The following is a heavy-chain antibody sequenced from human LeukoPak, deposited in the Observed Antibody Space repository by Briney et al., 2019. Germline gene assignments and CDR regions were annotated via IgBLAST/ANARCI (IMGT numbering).Heavy chain of an antibody. CDR1: GYTFTGYY. CDR3: ASHIYKQLVLTNAFDI. J-gene: IGHJ3*02. CDR2: ISPNSGGT. D-gene: IGHD6-13*01. Sequence: GASVKVSCKASGYTFTGYYMHWVRQAPGQGLEWMGWISPNSGGTNYAQKFQGRVTMTRDTSISTAYMELSRLRSDDTAVYYCASHIYKQLVLTNAFDIWGQGTMVTVSS. V-gene: IGHV1-2*02.